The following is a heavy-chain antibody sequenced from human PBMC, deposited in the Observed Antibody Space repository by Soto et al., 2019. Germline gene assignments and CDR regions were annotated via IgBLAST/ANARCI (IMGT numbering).Heavy chain of an antibody. CDR3: ARATVYYDFWSGSRADAFDI. CDR1: GGTFSSYA. Sequence: QVQLVQSGAEVKKPGSSVKVSCKASGGTFSSYAISWVRQAPGQGLEWMGGIIPIFGTANYAQKFQGRVTITADKSTSTAYMELSSLRSEDTAVYYCARATVYYDFWSGSRADAFDIWGQGTMVTVSS. J-gene: IGHJ3*02. V-gene: IGHV1-69*06. CDR2: IIPIFGTA. D-gene: IGHD3-3*01.